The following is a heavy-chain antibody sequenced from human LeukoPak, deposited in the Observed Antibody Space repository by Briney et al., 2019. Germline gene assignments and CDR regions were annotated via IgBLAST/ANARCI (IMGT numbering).Heavy chain of an antibody. D-gene: IGHD3-10*01. CDR3: ARVGGSGSYYPIPDS. CDR1: GYTFTGYY. Sequence: ASVKVSCKASGYTFTGYYMHWVRQAPGQGLEWMGWINPNSGGTNYAQKFQGRVTMTRDTSISTAYMELSRLRSDDTAVYYCARVGGSGSYYPIPDSWGQGTLVTVSS. J-gene: IGHJ4*02. V-gene: IGHV1-2*02. CDR2: INPNSGGT.